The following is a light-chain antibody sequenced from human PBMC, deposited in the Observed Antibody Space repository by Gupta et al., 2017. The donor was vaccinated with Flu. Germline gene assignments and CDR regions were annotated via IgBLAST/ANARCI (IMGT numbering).Light chain of an antibody. V-gene: IGKV1-5*03. CDR2: KAS. Sequence: IQMTPSPSTLSASVGDSVTITCRASQTISTWLAWYQQKPGKAPNLLIYKASTLESGVPSRFIGSGAGAEVIPTISSLQPDDVSTYYCQQHNTSYWTFGQGTKVEIK. J-gene: IGKJ1*01. CDR3: QQHNTSYWT. CDR1: QTISTW.